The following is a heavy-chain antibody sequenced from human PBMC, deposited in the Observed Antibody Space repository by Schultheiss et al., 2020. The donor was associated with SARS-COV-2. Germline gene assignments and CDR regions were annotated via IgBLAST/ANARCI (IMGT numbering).Heavy chain of an antibody. V-gene: IGHV2-70*01. Sequence: SGPTLVKPTQTLTLTCAFSGFSLSTRGVGVGWIRQPPGKALEWLALIDWDGNQYYSTSLKTRLTISRDTSKNQVVLTVTNMDPVDTATYYCARTRYSSGWNWFDPWGQGTLVTVSS. CDR1: GFSLSTRGVG. CDR2: IDWDGNQ. J-gene: IGHJ5*02. D-gene: IGHD6-19*01. CDR3: ARTRYSSGWNWFDP.